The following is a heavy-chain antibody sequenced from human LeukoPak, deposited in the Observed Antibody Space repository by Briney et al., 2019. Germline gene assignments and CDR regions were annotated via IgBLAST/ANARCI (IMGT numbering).Heavy chain of an antibody. D-gene: IGHD1-26*01. Sequence: GGSLRLSCAASGFTFSSYWMHWVRQAPGKGLVWVSRINSDGSSTSYADSVKGRFTISRDNAKNTLYLQMNSLRAEDTAVYYCARGTHKWELGNRFDYWGQGTLVTVSS. J-gene: IGHJ4*02. CDR2: INSDGSST. V-gene: IGHV3-74*01. CDR3: ARGTHKWELGNRFDY. CDR1: GFTFSSYW.